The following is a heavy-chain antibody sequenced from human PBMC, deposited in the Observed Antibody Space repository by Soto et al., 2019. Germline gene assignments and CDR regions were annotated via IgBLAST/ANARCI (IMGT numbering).Heavy chain of an antibody. J-gene: IGHJ4*02. CDR1: GGSVSSGSYY. V-gene: IGHV4-61*01. CDR3: ARDSGSGSAVDY. D-gene: IGHD3-10*01. CDR2: IYYSGST. Sequence: SETLSLTCTVSGGSVSSGSYYWSWIRQPPGKGLEWIGYIYYSGSTNYNPSLKSRVTISVDTSKNQFSLKLSSVTAADTAVYYCARDSGSGSAVDYWGQGTLVTV.